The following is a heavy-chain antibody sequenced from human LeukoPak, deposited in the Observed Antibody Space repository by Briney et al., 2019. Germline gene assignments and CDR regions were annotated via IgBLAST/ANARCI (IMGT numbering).Heavy chain of an antibody. CDR3: ARDLEAANTYYFDY. J-gene: IGHJ4*02. Sequence: GGPLRLSCAPSGFPQCSSYIRCVPHSPQRGGEGVSIISSAGTTYYADYVKGRFTISRDNSKNTVYLQVNSLRDEDTAVYYCARDLEAANTYYFDYWGQGTMVTVSS. V-gene: IGHV3-66*01. CDR1: GFPQCSSY. D-gene: IGHD6-13*01. CDR2: ISSAGTT.